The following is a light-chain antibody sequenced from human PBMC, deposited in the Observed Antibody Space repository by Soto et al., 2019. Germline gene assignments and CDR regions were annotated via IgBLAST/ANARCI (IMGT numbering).Light chain of an antibody. CDR2: DVS. CDR3: CSYTNSDTLV. J-gene: IGLJ2*01. Sequence: QSALSQPASVSGSPGQSITLSCTGTSSDVGGHNYVSWYQQDPGKAPKLMIYDVSNRPSGVSNRFSGSKSDNTAFLTISGLQAEDEADYYCCSYTNSDTLVFGGGTKLTVL. V-gene: IGLV2-14*01. CDR1: SSDVGGHNY.